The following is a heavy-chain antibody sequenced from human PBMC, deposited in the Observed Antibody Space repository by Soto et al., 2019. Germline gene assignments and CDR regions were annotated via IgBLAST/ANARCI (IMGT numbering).Heavy chain of an antibody. Sequence: EVQLVESGGDFVQPGGSLRLSCEASGFTFSAFWMHWVRHVPGEGLMWISRTNKDGASSEYADSVKGRFSVSRDNAKNTMFLHMTGLRAEDTAVYYCARDDLRRNEALGIWGQGTVVTVSS. V-gene: IGHV3-74*01. CDR3: ARDDLRRNEALGI. J-gene: IGHJ3*02. D-gene: IGHD2-21*01. CDR2: TNKDGASS. CDR1: GFTFSAFW.